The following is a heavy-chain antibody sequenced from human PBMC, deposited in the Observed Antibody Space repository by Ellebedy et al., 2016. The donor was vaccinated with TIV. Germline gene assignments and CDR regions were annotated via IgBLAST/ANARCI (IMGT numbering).Heavy chain of an antibody. CDR1: GLTFSSHA. CDR2: ITESGGNT. CDR3: ARDPVGVGPAFDV. Sequence: GESLKISCAASGLTFSSHAMSWVRQDPGKGLEWVSSITESGGNTYYADSVKGRFTISRDNSKDTLYLQMNSLRAEDTAIYYCARDPVGVGPAFDVWGQGTMVTVSS. V-gene: IGHV3-23*01. J-gene: IGHJ3*01. D-gene: IGHD4-23*01.